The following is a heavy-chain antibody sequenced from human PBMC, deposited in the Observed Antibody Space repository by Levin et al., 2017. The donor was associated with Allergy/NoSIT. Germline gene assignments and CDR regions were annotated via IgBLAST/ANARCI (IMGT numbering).Heavy chain of an antibody. J-gene: IGHJ4*02. CDR2: ISGTGSII. D-gene: IGHD4-17*01. V-gene: IGHV3-11*01. CDR1: GFPFSDYY. Sequence: GSLRLSCAASGFPFSDYYMSWIRQAPGKGLEWVAYISGTGSIIHYADSVKGRFTVSRDNAKNSLYLQLNSLRAEDTAVYYCAKIYGDHVDYWGQGTLVTVSS. CDR3: AKIYGDHVDY.